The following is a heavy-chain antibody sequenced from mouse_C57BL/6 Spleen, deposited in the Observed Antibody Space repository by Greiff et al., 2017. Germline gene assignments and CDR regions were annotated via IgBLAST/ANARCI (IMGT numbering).Heavy chain of an antibody. D-gene: IGHD2-1*01. CDR1: GFTIKDDY. CDR3: TARDYGNCGFDY. J-gene: IGHJ2*01. V-gene: IGHV14-4*01. CDR2: IDPENGDT. Sequence: VQLQQSGAELVRPGASVKLSCTASGFTIKDDYMHWVKQRPEQGLEWIGWIDPENGDTDYASKFPGKATIPADTSSNTAYRQLSSLTAEDTAVYYCTARDYGNCGFDYGGQGTTLTVSS.